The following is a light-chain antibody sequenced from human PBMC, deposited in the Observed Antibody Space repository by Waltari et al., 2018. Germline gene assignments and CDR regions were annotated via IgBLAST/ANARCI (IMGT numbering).Light chain of an antibody. CDR3: QTGGHGTWV. J-gene: IGLJ3*02. Sequence: QLVLTQSPSASASLGASVKLICTLSSGHSSNIVAWHQQQPEKGPRFLMKVNSDGSHSKGDEIPDRFSGSSSGAERYLTISTVQSEDEAVYYCQTGGHGTWVFGGGTKLTVL. CDR1: SGHSSNI. CDR2: VNSDGSH. V-gene: IGLV4-69*02.